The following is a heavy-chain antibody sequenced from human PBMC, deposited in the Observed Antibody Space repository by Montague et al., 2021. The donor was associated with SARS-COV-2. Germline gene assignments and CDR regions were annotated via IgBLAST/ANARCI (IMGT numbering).Heavy chain of an antibody. J-gene: IGHJ6*02. CDR3: ARVGLGIWIGELLSPYYYYGMDV. V-gene: IGHV3-7*01. D-gene: IGHD3-10*01. CDR1: GFTFSSYW. Sequence: SLRLYCAASGFTFSSYWMSWVRQAPGKGLEWVANLKQDGSENYYVDSVXGRFTISRDNAKNSLYLQMNTLRAEDTAVYYCARVGLGIWIGELLSPYYYYGMDVWGQGTMVTVSS. CDR2: LKQDGSEN.